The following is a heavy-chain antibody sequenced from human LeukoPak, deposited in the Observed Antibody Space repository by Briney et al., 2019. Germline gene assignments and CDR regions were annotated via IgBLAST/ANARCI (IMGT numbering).Heavy chain of an antibody. CDR1: GGTFSSYA. V-gene: IGHV1-69*13. CDR3: ARAKEVAYSGSYSAPHLDY. CDR2: IIPIFGTA. J-gene: IGHJ4*02. Sequence: ASVKVSCKASGGTFSSYAISWVRQAPGQGLEWMGGIIPIFGTANYAQKFQGRVTITADESTSTAYMGLSSLRSEDTAVYYCARAKEVAYSGSYSAPHLDYWGQGTLVTVSS. D-gene: IGHD1-26*01.